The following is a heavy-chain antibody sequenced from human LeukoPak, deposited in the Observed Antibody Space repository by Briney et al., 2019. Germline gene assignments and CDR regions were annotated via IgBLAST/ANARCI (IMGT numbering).Heavy chain of an antibody. Sequence: GGSLRLSCAASGFTFSSYAMSWVRQAPGKGLEWVSAISGSGGSTYYADSVKGRFSISRDNSNNTLYLQMNSLGVEDTAVYYCARGRYSSSWKDYWGQGTLVTVSS. V-gene: IGHV3-23*01. CDR2: ISGSGGST. CDR1: GFTFSSYA. CDR3: ARGRYSSSWKDY. J-gene: IGHJ4*02. D-gene: IGHD6-13*01.